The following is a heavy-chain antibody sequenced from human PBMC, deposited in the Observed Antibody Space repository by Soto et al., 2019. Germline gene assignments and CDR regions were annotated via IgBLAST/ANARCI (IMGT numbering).Heavy chain of an antibody. CDR3: ARTRTIFGVVILGFDP. CDR2: IYYSGST. Sequence: PSETLSLTCTVSGGSISSSSYYWGWIRQPPGKGLEWIGSIYYSGSTYYNPSLKSRVTISVDTSKNQFSLKLSPVTAADTAVYYCARTRTIFGVVILGFDPWGQGTLVTVSS. V-gene: IGHV4-39*01. D-gene: IGHD3-3*01. J-gene: IGHJ5*02. CDR1: GGSISSSSYY.